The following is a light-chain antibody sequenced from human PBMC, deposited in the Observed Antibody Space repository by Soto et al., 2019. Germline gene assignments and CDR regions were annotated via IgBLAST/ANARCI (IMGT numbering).Light chain of an antibody. CDR3: KQHGRSPPT. CDR2: GAS. Sequence: EIALKQSPGTLSSSPGERATLSCRASQSVTSNYLAWYRRKPGQAPRLLIYGASSRATGIRERFSGSGSGTDFTLAITRLEPEDCAVYCCKQHGRSPPTFGPRTRVEIK. J-gene: IGKJ1*01. CDR1: QSVTSNY. V-gene: IGKV3-20*01.